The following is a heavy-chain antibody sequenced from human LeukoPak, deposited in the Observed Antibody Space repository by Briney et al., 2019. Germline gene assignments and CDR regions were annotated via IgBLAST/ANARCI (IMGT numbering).Heavy chain of an antibody. D-gene: IGHD6-13*01. Sequence: GGSLRLSCAASGFTLSNHWMTWVRQVPGRGPEWVANVNRDGSETYYLDSVKGRFTISKDNSKNTVYLQMSSLRVDDTAVYYCAKAASSSWPSYYYGMDVWGQGTTVTVSS. V-gene: IGHV3-7*03. CDR3: AKAASSSWPSYYYGMDV. CDR1: GFTLSNHW. J-gene: IGHJ6*02. CDR2: VNRDGSET.